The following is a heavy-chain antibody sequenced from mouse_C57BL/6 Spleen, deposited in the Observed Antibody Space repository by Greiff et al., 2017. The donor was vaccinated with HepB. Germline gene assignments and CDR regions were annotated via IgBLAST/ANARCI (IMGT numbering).Heavy chain of an antibody. Sequence: QVQLQQSGAELAKPGASVKLSCKASGYTFTSYWMHWVKQRPGQGLEWIGYINPSSGYTKYNQKFKDKATLTADKSYSTAYMQLSSLTYEDSAVYYCAKRGSHYFDYWGQGTTLTVSS. CDR3: AKRGSHYFDY. CDR1: GYTFTSYW. J-gene: IGHJ2*01. V-gene: IGHV1-7*01. CDR2: INPSSGYT.